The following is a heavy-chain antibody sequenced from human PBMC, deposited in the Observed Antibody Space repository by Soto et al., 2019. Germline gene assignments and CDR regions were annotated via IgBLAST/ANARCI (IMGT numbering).Heavy chain of an antibody. D-gene: IGHD3-3*01. J-gene: IGHJ5*02. CDR3: AKVNIPRYDFWSGYYGWFDP. CDR1: GFTFSSYA. Sequence: GGSLRLSCAASGFTFSSYAMSWVRQAPGKGLEWVSAISGSGGSTYYADSVKGRFTISRDNSKNTLYLQMNSLRAEDTAVYYWAKVNIPRYDFWSGYYGWFDPWGQGTLVTVSS. V-gene: IGHV3-23*01. CDR2: ISGSGGST.